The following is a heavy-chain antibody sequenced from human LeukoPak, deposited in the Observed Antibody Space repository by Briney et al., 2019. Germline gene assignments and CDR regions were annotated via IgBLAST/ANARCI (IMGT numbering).Heavy chain of an antibody. J-gene: IGHJ4*02. CDR1: GFTFSSYA. D-gene: IGHD3-3*01. CDR3: ARRGQGDFWSAYYLDY. V-gene: IGHV3-48*03. CDR2: ITSGGGT. Sequence: GGSLRLSCAASGFTFSSYAMTWVRQAPGQGLEWVSGITSGGGTYYADSVKGRFTISRDNAENSLYLQMNSLRAEDTAVYYCARRGQGDFWSAYYLDYWGQGTLVAVSS.